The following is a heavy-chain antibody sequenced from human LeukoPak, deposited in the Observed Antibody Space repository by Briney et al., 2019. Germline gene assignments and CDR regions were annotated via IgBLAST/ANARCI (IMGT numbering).Heavy chain of an antibody. D-gene: IGHD3-22*01. CDR1: GYTFTGYY. CDR2: INPNSGGT. V-gene: IGHV1-2*02. J-gene: IGHJ6*02. Sequence: ASVKVSCKASGYTFTGYYMHWVRQAPGQGLEWMGWINPNSGGTNYAQKFQGRVTMTRDTSTSTVYMELSSLRSEDTAVYYCAREPPYYYDSSGYYYYGMDVWGQGTTVTVSS. CDR3: AREPPYYYDSSGYYYYGMDV.